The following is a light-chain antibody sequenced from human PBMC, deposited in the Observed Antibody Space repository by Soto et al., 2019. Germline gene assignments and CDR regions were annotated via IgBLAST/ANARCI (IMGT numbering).Light chain of an antibody. CDR3: QQYESLPLT. CDR2: DAS. V-gene: IGKV1-33*01. Sequence: DIQITHSPSSLSGSVVDRVTITSQASQDINKNLIWYQQKPGKAPKLLIYDASDLETGVPSRFSGSGSGTGFTFTISSLQPEDFATYYCQQYESLPLTFGQGTRLEIK. CDR1: QDINKN. J-gene: IGKJ5*01.